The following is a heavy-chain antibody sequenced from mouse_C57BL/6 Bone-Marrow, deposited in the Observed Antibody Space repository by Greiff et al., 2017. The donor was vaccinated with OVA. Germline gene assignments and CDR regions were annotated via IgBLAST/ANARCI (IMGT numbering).Heavy chain of an antibody. V-gene: IGHV1-15*01. CDR3: TRHSSGAVDY. Sequence: QVKLVESGAELVRPGASVTLSCKASGYTFTDYEMHWVKQTPVHGLEWIGAIDPETGGTAYNQKFKGKAILTADKSSSTAYMELRSLTSEDSAVYYCTRHSSGAVDYWGQGTSVTVSS. CDR1: GYTFTDYE. D-gene: IGHD3-2*02. J-gene: IGHJ4*01. CDR2: IDPETGGT.